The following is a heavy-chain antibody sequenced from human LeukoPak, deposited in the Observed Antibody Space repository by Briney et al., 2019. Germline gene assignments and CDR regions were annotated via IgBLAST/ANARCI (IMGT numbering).Heavy chain of an antibody. CDR2: ISYDGSNK. D-gene: IGHD5-18*01. Sequence: PGRSLRLSCAASGFTFSSYAMHWVRQAPGKGLEWVAVISYDGSNKYYADSAKGRFTISRDNSKNTLYLQMNSLRAEDTAVYYCARDNTAMGSGWFDPWGQGTLVTVSS. CDR1: GFTFSSYA. CDR3: ARDNTAMGSGWFDP. V-gene: IGHV3-30*04. J-gene: IGHJ5*02.